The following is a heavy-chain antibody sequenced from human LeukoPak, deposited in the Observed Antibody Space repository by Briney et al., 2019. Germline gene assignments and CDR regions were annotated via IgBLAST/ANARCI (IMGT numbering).Heavy chain of an antibody. CDR2: IRSSSSYI. Sequence: GGSLRLSCAASGFTFSSYSMNWVRQAPGKGLEWVSSIRSSSSYIYYADSVKGRFTISRDNAKNSLYLQMNSLRAEDTAVYYCARSEGYCSGGSCYVDAFDIWGQGTMVTVSS. CDR3: ARSEGYCSGGSCYVDAFDI. V-gene: IGHV3-21*01. J-gene: IGHJ3*02. CDR1: GFTFSSYS. D-gene: IGHD2-15*01.